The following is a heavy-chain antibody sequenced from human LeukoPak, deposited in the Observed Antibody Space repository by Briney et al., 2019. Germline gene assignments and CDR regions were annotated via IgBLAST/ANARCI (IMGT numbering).Heavy chain of an antibody. D-gene: IGHD6-19*01. CDR2: IYYSGST. V-gene: IGHV4-59*01. CDR1: GGSISSYY. Sequence: SETLSLTCTVSGGSISSYYWSWIRQPPGKGLEWIGYIYYSGSTNYNPSLKSRVTISGDTSKNQFSLKLSSVTAADTAVYYCARNSGGVAGGFDYWGQGTLVTVSS. J-gene: IGHJ4*02. CDR3: ARNSGGVAGGFDY.